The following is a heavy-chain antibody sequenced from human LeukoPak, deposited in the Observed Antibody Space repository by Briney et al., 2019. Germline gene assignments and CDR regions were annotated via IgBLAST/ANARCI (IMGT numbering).Heavy chain of an antibody. CDR3: AVRGYYYDSSGKD. CDR1: GFTFSSYA. J-gene: IGHJ4*02. Sequence: PGGSLRLSCAASGFTFSSYAMSWVRQAPGKGLEWVSAISGSGGSTCYADSVKGRFTISRDNSKNTLYLQMNSLRAEDTAVYYCAVRGYYYDSSGKDWGQGTLVTVSS. CDR2: ISGSGGST. V-gene: IGHV3-23*01. D-gene: IGHD3-22*01.